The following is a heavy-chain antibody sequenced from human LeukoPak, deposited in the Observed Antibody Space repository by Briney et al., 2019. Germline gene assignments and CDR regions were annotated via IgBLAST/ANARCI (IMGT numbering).Heavy chain of an antibody. D-gene: IGHD1-26*01. CDR1: GFTVSSNY. CDR3: ARGPRGSYYLN. Sequence: PGGSLRLSCAASGFTVSSNYMSWVRQAPGKGLEWVSVIYSGGSTYYADSVKGRFTISRGNSKNTLYLQMNSLRAEDTAVYYCARGPRGSYYLNWGQGTLVTVSS. CDR2: IYSGGST. J-gene: IGHJ4*02. V-gene: IGHV3-66*01.